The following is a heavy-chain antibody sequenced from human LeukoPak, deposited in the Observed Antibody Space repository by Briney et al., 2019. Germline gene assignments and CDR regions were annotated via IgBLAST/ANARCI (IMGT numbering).Heavy chain of an antibody. CDR1: GGSISSYY. D-gene: IGHD3-10*02. J-gene: IGHJ5*02. V-gene: IGHV4-59*01. Sequence: SETLSLTCTVSGGSISSYYWSWIRQPPGKGLEWIGYIYYSGGTNYNPSLKSRVTISVDTSKNQFSLKLSSVTAADTAVYYCVRVMLGTPNWFDPWGQGTLVAVSS. CDR2: IYYSGGT. CDR3: VRVMLGTPNWFDP.